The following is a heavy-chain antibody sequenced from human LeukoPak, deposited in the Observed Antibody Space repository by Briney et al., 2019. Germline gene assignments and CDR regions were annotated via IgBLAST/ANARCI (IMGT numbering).Heavy chain of an antibody. CDR3: ARGIPLDC. CDR1: GFTFSSYA. J-gene: IGHJ4*02. Sequence: GGSLRLSCAASGFTFSSYALNWVRQAPGKGLEWVCYISSSATTIYYADSVKGRFTISRDNGKNSLYLQMNRLRAEDTAVYYCARGIPLDCWGQGTLVTVSS. V-gene: IGHV3-48*03. CDR2: ISSSATTI.